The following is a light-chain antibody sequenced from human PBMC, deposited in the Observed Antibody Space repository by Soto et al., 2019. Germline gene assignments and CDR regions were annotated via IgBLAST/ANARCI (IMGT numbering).Light chain of an antibody. CDR1: QSLVYSDGNTF. CDR3: MRGTHWPIT. Sequence: VVMTQSPLSLPVTLGQPASISCRSSQSLVYSDGNTFLNWFQQRPGQSPRRLIYKVSNRDSGVPDRFSGSGSGTDFTLKISRVEAEDVGVYYCMRGTHWPITFGQGTRLEIK. CDR2: KVS. V-gene: IGKV2-30*01. J-gene: IGKJ5*01.